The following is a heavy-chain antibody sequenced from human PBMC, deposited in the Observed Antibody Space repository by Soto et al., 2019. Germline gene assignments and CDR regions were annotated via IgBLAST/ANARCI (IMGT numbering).Heavy chain of an antibody. J-gene: IGHJ3*02. Sequence: SETLSLTCAVYGGSFSGYYWSWIRQPPGRGLEWIGEINHSGSTNYNPSLKSRVTISVDTSKNQFSLKLSSVTAADTAVYYCASLPPQGDDAFDIWGQGTMVTVSS. D-gene: IGHD3-16*01. CDR2: INHSGST. CDR3: ASLPPQGDDAFDI. V-gene: IGHV4-34*01. CDR1: GGSFSGYY.